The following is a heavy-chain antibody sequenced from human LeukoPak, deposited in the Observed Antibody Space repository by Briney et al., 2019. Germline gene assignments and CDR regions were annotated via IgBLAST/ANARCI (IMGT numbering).Heavy chain of an antibody. Sequence: PGGSLRLSCAASGFIFSHYGMSWVRQAPGKGLEWVASIRDRGDSTYYAVSVKGRFTISRDNSKNTVDLRMHSLRAEDSAIYYCTKDPSGSDWVADFWGQGTLVTASS. J-gene: IGHJ4*02. D-gene: IGHD1-26*01. CDR1: GFIFSHYG. CDR2: IRDRGDST. V-gene: IGHV3-23*01. CDR3: TKDPSGSDWVADF.